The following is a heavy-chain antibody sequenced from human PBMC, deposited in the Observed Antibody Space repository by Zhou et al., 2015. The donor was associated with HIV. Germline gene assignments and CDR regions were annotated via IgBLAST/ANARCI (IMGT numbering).Heavy chain of an antibody. CDR1: GYPFSSYG. CDR3: ARGDRTTVTTWYWFDP. CDR2: IYNGNT. Sequence: QVQLVQSGAEVKKPGASMKVSCKASGYPFSSYGLTWVRQVPGQGLEWMGWIYNGNTNYAQKFRGRVTMTTDTSTSTAYMELSRLRSDDTAVYYCARGDRTTVTTWYWFDPWGQGTLVTVSS. D-gene: IGHD4-17*01. J-gene: IGHJ5*02. V-gene: IGHV1-18*04.